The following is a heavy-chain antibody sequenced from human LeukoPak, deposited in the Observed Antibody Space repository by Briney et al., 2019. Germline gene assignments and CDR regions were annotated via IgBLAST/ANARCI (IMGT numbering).Heavy chain of an antibody. J-gene: IGHJ4*02. CDR2: IYRGGST. D-gene: IGHD3-22*01. V-gene: IGHV3-66*01. Sequence: PGGSLRLSCAAFGLTFSSYAMSWVRQAPGKGLEWVSVIYRGGSTYYADSVKGRFTISRDNSKNTLYLQMNSLRAEDTAVYYCARETFYYYDSSGYYGIFDYWGQGTLVTVSS. CDR3: ARETFYYYDSSGYYGIFDY. CDR1: GLTFSSYA.